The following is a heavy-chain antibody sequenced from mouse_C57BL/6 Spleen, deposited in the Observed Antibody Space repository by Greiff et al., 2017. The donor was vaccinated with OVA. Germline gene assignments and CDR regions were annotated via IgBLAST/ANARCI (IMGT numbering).Heavy chain of an antibody. CDR3: ARGYGSSQAWFAY. Sequence: EVKLMESGGGLVKPGGSLKLSCAASGFTFSSYAMSWVRQTPEKRLEWVATISDGGSYTSYPDNVKGRFTISRDNAKNNLYLQMSHLTSEDTAMYYCARGYGSSQAWFAYWGQGTLVTVSA. CDR2: ISDGGSYT. J-gene: IGHJ3*01. CDR1: GFTFSSYA. V-gene: IGHV5-4*03. D-gene: IGHD1-1*01.